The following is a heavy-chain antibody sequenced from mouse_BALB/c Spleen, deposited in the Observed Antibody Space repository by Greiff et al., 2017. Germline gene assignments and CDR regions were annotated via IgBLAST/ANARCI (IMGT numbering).Heavy chain of an antibody. Sequence: VKLMESAAELARPGASVKMSCKASGYTFTSYTMHWVKQRPGQGLEWIGYINPSSGYTEYNQKFKDKTTLTADKSSSTAYMQLSSLTSEDSAVYYCARGRPVHYGGQGTTLTVSS. CDR2: INPSSGYT. V-gene: IGHV1-4*02. J-gene: IGHJ2*01. CDR1: GYTFTSYT. CDR3: ARGRPVHY.